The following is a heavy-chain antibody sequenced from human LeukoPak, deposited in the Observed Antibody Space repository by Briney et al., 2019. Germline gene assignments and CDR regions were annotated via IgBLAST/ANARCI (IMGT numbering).Heavy chain of an antibody. CDR2: ISAVGGST. CDR3: AKPRDFYYYMDV. CDR1: GFTFSTYA. V-gene: IGHV3-23*01. J-gene: IGHJ6*03. Sequence: GGSLRLSCAASGFTFSTYAMSWVRQAPGKGLEWVSTISAVGGSTYYADSVKGRFTISRDNSKSTLYLQMNSLGAEDTAVYYCAKPRDFYYYMDVWGKGTTVIVSS.